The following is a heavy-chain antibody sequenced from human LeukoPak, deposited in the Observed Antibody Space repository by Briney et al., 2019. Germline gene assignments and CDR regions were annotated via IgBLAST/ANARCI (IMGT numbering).Heavy chain of an antibody. CDR2: INSDGSST. J-gene: IGHJ4*02. D-gene: IGHD6-13*01. V-gene: IGHV3-74*01. CDR3: ARLLGWYSSSWYQDRFDY. Sequence: GGSLRLSCAASGFTFSSYWMHWVRQAPGKGLVWFSRINSDGSSTNYADSVKGRFTISRDNAKNTLYLQMDSLRAEDTAVYYCARLLGWYSSSWYQDRFDYWGQGTLVTVSS. CDR1: GFTFSSYW.